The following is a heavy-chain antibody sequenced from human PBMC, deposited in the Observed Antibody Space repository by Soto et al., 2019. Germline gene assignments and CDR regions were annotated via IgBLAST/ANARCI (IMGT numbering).Heavy chain of an antibody. Sequence: QVQLQESGPGLVKPSETLSLTCTVSGGSISNHYWSWIRQPPGKGLEWIWYIYYNGNTNYNPSLKGRVTMSVDTSKNQISLKLSSVTAADTAVYYCTRANWYSEYWGQGTLVTVSS. CDR3: TRANWYSEY. D-gene: IGHD7-27*01. CDR2: IYYNGNT. J-gene: IGHJ4*02. V-gene: IGHV4-59*11. CDR1: GGSISNHY.